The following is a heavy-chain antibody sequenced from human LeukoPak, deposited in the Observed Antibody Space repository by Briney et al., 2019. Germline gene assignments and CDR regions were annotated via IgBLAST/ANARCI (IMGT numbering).Heavy chain of an antibody. CDR3: ARTDDILTGYSGY. V-gene: IGHV1-69*04. CDR2: FIPILGIA. CDR1: GAPFSSYA. J-gene: IGHJ4*02. D-gene: IGHD3-9*01. Sequence: GSSVKVSCKASGAPFSSYAISWVRQAPGQGLEWMGRFIPILGIANSAQKFQGRVTITAYKSTSTAYMELSSLRSEDTAVYYCARTDDILTGYSGYWGQGTLVTVSS.